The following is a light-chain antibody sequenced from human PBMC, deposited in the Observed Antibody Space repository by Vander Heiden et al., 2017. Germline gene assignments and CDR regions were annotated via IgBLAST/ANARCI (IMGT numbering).Light chain of an antibody. CDR1: SSNLGSTS. Sequence: QSVLTPPPSAYATPGQRVTISCSGSSSNLGSTSLYWSQQLPGSAPKLLNYRNNQLPEGVRIRFSGSHLGTSASLAIRWRRSEDEADYYCAAWDDSLRCLVFGGGTKLTVL. CDR2: RNN. CDR3: AAWDDSLRCLV. J-gene: IGLJ3*02. V-gene: IGLV1-47*01.